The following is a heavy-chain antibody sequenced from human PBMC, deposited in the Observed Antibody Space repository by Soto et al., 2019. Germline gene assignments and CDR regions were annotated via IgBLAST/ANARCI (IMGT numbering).Heavy chain of an antibody. CDR2: IIPIFNST. D-gene: IGHD2-2*02. CDR1: GSRFSNYV. CDR3: AREGRGKKAGYNGLVSLGY. V-gene: IGHV1-69*06. J-gene: IGHJ4*02. Sequence: QVQLVQSGAEVKTPGSSLKVSCTVSGSRFSNYVISWVRQAPGHGLEGLGRIIPIFNSTQYAQKFQGRVTITADKSTNTASLELSSLRSADTAVYYCAREGRGKKAGYNGLVSLGYWGQGTLVTVSS.